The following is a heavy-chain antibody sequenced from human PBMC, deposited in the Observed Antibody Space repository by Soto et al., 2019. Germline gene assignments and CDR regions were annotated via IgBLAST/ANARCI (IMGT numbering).Heavy chain of an antibody. V-gene: IGHV5-51*01. J-gene: IGHJ4*02. D-gene: IGHD3-10*01. CDR1: GYSFTCYW. CDR3: ARRITMVRGVFDY. Sequence: GESLKISCKGSGYSFTCYWIGWVRQMPGKGLEWMGIIYPGDSDTRYSPSFQGQVTISADKSISTAYLQWSSLKASDTAMYYCARRITMVRGVFDYWGQGTLVTVSS. CDR2: IYPGDSDT.